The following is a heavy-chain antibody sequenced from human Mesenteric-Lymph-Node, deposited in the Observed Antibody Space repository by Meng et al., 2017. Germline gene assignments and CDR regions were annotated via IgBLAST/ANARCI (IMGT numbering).Heavy chain of an antibody. CDR1: GGSLSGSY. Sequence: QVQLKQWGAEVLKPSETLSSTCAVYGGSLSGSYRSWIRQPPGKGLEWMGEVYHNGVTKYSPSLRSRVVISIDTSKNQFSLNLRSVSAADTAMYYCARGGATPMIIKYWGPGTLVTVSS. CDR2: VYHNGVT. CDR3: ARGGATPMIIKY. V-gene: IGHV4-34*02. J-gene: IGHJ4*02. D-gene: IGHD3-10*01.